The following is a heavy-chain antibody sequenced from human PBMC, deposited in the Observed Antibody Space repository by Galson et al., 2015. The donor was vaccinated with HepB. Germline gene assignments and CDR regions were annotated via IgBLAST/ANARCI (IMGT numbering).Heavy chain of an antibody. CDR1: GFTFSDYY. J-gene: IGHJ6*02. CDR3: AREGVSGYCSGGSCYSAGGYYYYYGMDV. CDR2: ISSSSSYT. Sequence: SLRLSCAASGFTFSDYYMSWIRQAPGKGLEWVSYISSSSSYTNYADSVKGRFTISRDNAKNSLYLQMNSLRAEDTAVYYCAREGVSGYCSGGSCYSAGGYYYYYGMDVWGQGTTVTVSS. V-gene: IGHV3-11*05. D-gene: IGHD2-15*01.